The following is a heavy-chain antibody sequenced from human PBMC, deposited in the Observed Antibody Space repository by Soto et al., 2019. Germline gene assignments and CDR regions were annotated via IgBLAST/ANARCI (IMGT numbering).Heavy chain of an antibody. J-gene: IGHJ6*02. CDR3: AKDGEGVTAAIHTPYGMDV. V-gene: IGHV3-64D*06. CDR1: GCTCSSYA. Sequence: GSLLLACSASGCTCSSYAMHWVRPAPGKGLEYVSAISSNGGSTYYADSVKGRFPISRDNSKNTLYLQMSSLRAEDTAVYYCAKDGEGVTAAIHTPYGMDVWGQGTKVTVYS. D-gene: IGHD2-2*01. CDR2: ISSNGGST.